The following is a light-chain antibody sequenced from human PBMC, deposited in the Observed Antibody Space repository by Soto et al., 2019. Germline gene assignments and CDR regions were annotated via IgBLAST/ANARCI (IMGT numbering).Light chain of an antibody. Sequence: EVVLTQSPGTLSXXXXXXXXXXXRASQSVSSNYLAWYQQKPGQAPRLLIYAASARATGIPARFSGSGSGTDFTLTISSLQSEDFAVYYCQQYNNWPYTFGQGTKVDIK. CDR1: QSVSSN. CDR3: QQYNNWPYT. V-gene: IGKV3-15*01. CDR2: AAS. J-gene: IGKJ2*01.